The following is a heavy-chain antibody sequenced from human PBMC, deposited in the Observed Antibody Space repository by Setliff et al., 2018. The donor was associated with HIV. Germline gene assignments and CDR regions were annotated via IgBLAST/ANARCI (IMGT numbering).Heavy chain of an antibody. CDR2: IYYSGST. J-gene: IGHJ6*03. CDR1: GGSISSYY. Sequence: SETLSLTCTVSGGSISSYYWSWIRQPPGKGLEWIGYIYYSGSTNYHPSLKSRVTISVDTSKNQFSLKLSSVTAAATAVYYCARVLYTYYYGSGSYYNAYYYYMDVWGKGTTVTVSS. V-gene: IGHV4-59*01. CDR3: ARVLYTYYYGSGSYYNAYYYYMDV. D-gene: IGHD3-10*01.